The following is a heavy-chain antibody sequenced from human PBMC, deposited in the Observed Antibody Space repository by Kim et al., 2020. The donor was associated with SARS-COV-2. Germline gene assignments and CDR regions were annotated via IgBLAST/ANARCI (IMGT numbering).Heavy chain of an antibody. J-gene: IGHJ5*02. Sequence: SETLSLTCTVSGGSISSGGYYWSWIRQPPGKGLEWIGYIYYSGSTYYNPSLKSRVTISVDTSKNQFSLKLSSVTAADTAVYYCARFAMVPAVPWFDPWGQGTLVTVSS. CDR3: ARFAMVPAVPWFDP. D-gene: IGHD3-10*01. CDR1: GGSISSGGYY. CDR2: IYYSGST. V-gene: IGHV4-30-4*01.